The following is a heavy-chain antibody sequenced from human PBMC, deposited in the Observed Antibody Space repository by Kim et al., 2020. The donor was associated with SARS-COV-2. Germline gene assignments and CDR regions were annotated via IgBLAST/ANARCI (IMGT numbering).Heavy chain of an antibody. CDR2: IGTAGDT. CDR1: GFTFSSYD. V-gene: IGHV3-13*01. J-gene: IGHJ4*02. CDR3: ARVVGGAVDY. Sequence: GGSLRLSCAVSGFTFSSYDMHWVRQATGKGLEWVSAIGTAGDTYYPGSVKGRSTISRENAKNSLYLQMNSLRAGDTAVYFCARVVGGAVDYWGQGTLVT. D-gene: IGHD3-16*01.